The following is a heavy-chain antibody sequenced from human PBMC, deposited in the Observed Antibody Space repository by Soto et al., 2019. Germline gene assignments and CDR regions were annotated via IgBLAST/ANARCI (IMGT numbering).Heavy chain of an antibody. J-gene: IGHJ5*02. Sequence: EGQLVESGGGLVQAGGSLRLACEGFELTFSPYWMTWVRQAPGKGLEWVASIKEDGSVKNYADSVKGRFTVSRDNVQRATFLQMTSVRADHTAVYFCARDVSSEYASILDAWGRGAPVTVSS. CDR3: ARDVSSEYASILDA. CDR2: IKEDGSVK. D-gene: IGHD3-3*01. CDR1: ELTFSPYW. V-gene: IGHV3-7*03.